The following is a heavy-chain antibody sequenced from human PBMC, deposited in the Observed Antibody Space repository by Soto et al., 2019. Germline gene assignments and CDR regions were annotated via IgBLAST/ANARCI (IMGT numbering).Heavy chain of an antibody. D-gene: IGHD1-1*01. CDR1: GYTFTSYG. CDR2: ISARNGDT. CDR3: ARGRYGDY. V-gene: IGHV1-18*01. J-gene: IGHJ4*02. Sequence: QVHLVQSGAEVKKPGASVKVSCKGSGYTFTSYGITWVRQAPGQGLEWMGWISARNGDTDNAQKLQGRVTVTRDTSTSTAYMELRSLRSDDTAVYYCARGRYGDYWGQGALVTVSS.